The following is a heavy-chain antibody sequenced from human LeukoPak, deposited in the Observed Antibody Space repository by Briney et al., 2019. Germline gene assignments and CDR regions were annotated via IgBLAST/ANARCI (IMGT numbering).Heavy chain of an antibody. CDR1: GFTFSSYS. V-gene: IGHV3-21*01. CDR3: TRGPTLLGVAGTWPLDD. D-gene: IGHD6-19*01. J-gene: IGHJ4*02. Sequence: GGSLRLSCTASGFTFSSYSMHWSRQAPGKGLEWVSSISSASAYRYYADSVKGRFTISRDNAKNSLHLQMNSLRAEDSAVYYCTRGPTLLGVAGTWPLDDWGQGTLVTVSS. CDR2: ISSASAYR.